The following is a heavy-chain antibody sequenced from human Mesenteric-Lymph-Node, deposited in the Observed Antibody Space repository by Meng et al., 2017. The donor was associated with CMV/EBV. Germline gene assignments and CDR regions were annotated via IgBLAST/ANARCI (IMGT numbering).Heavy chain of an antibody. J-gene: IGHJ4*02. CDR1: GFPFSSYA. V-gene: IGHV3-23*01. Sequence: LSCAASGFPFSSYAMSWVRQAPGKGLEWVSAISGSGGSTYYADSVKGRFTISRDNSKNTLYLQMNSLRAEDTAVYYCAKRDYSSRFDYWGQGTLVTVSS. CDR3: AKRDYSSRFDY. CDR2: ISGSGGST. D-gene: IGHD4-11*01.